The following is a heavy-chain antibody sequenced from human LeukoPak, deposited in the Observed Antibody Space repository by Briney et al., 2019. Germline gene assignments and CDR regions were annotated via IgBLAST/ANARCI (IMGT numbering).Heavy chain of an antibody. Sequence: ASVKVSCKASGYTFTGYYMHWVRQAPGQGLEWMGWINPNSGGTNYAQKFQGRVTMTRDTSISTAYMELSRLRSDDTAVYYCARAPRTYYYDSGGYYDYWGQGTLVTVSS. CDR1: GYTFTGYY. D-gene: IGHD3-22*01. V-gene: IGHV1-2*02. J-gene: IGHJ4*02. CDR3: ARAPRTYYYDSGGYYDY. CDR2: INPNSGGT.